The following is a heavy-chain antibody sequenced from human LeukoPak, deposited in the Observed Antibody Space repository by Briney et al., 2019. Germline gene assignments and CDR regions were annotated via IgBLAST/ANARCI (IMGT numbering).Heavy chain of an antibody. V-gene: IGHV5-51*01. J-gene: IGHJ4*02. D-gene: IGHD2-2*01. CDR1: GYSFTSYW. CDR2: IYPGESDT. Sequence: GESLKTSCKCSGYSFTSYWIGWVRQLSGKGLGWMGIIYPGESDTRYSPSFQGQVTISADKSISTAYLQWSSLKAADTAIYYCARQWGDCSSTSCYSADWGQGTLVTVSS. CDR3: ARQWGDCSSTSCYSAD.